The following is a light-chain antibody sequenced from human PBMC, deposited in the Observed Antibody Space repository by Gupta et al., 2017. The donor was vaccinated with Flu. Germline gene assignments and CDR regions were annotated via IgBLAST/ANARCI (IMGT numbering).Light chain of an antibody. CDR3: QKYGTSPLT. CDR2: GAS. Sequence: EIVLTQSPGILSLSPGERATLSCRASQSVGSSYLAWYQQKPGQAPSLLIYGASSRATGIPDRFSGSGPGTDFTLTISRLEPEDFAVYYCQKYGTSPLTFGGGTKVEI. CDR1: QSVGSSY. J-gene: IGKJ4*01. V-gene: IGKV3-20*01.